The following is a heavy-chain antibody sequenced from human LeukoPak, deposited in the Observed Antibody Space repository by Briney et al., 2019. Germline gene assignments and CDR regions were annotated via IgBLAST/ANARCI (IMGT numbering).Heavy chain of an antibody. Sequence: SETLSLTCTVSGGSISSYDWSWIRQPAGKGLEWIGRTYTSGSTNYNPSLKSRVTMSVDMSKNQFSLKLSSMIAADTAVYYCARDRGTWNDDGFDYWGQGTLVTVSS. CDR3: ARDRGTWNDDGFDY. CDR1: GGSISSYD. J-gene: IGHJ4*02. CDR2: TYTSGST. V-gene: IGHV4-4*07. D-gene: IGHD1-1*01.